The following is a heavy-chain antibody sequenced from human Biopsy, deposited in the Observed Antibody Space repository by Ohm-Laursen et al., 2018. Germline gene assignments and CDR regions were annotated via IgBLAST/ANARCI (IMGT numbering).Heavy chain of an antibody. D-gene: IGHD1-14*01. J-gene: IGHJ4*02. CDR3: TRKPNSLYYFDH. CDR1: GDSISGDYY. V-gene: IGHV4-31*03. Sequence: TLSLTCTVSGDSISGDYYWTWIRQVPGEGLEWIAYMRHSGPTYTYYNPSLKSRVAISVEVSKNQFSLKVSSVTAADTAVYFCTRKPNSLYYFDHWGQGTLVTVSS. CDR2: MRHSGPT.